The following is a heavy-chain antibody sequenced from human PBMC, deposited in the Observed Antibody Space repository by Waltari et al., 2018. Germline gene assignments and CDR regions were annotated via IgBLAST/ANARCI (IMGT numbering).Heavy chain of an antibody. CDR3: ARERGRVAAADY. Sequence: QVQLVESGGGVVKPGESIRLSCAGSGFTFSNSFMHWVRQAPGKGLEWVAGMSSDGSERYYADSVKGRFTISRDNSENRFYLQMDSLRPEDTALNYCARERGRVAAADYWGQGALVTVS. V-gene: IGHV3-30-3*01. CDR2: MSSDGSER. D-gene: IGHD2-15*01. J-gene: IGHJ4*02. CDR1: GFTFSNSF.